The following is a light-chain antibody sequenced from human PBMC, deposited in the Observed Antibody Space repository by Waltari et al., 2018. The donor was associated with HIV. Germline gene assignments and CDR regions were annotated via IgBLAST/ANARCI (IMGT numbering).Light chain of an antibody. V-gene: IGLV1-40*01. Sequence: QSVLTQPPSVSGAPGQRVTISCTVGSSNIGAPYDVHWYQQFPGTAPKLLNYGSTNRPSGVPDRFSGSKSGTSTSLAITGLQAEDEAYYYCQSYDNSLGVVFGGGTKLTVL. CDR1: SSNIGAPYD. J-gene: IGLJ2*01. CDR3: QSYDNSLGVV. CDR2: GST.